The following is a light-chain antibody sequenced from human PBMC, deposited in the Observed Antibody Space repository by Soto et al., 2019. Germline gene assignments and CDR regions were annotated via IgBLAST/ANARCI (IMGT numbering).Light chain of an antibody. J-gene: IGLJ2*01. Sequence: QSALTQPASVSGSPGQSITISCTGTSSDIGAYNSVSWYQQHPGMAPQLMIYDVSYRPSGISSRFSGSKFGNTASLSISGLQAADEADYYCSSYTTHSVRVFGGGTKVTVL. CDR1: SSDIGAYNS. CDR2: DVS. V-gene: IGLV2-14*03. CDR3: SSYTTHSVRV.